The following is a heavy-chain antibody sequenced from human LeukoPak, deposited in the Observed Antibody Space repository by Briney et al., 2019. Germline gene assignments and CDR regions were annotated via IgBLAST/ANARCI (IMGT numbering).Heavy chain of an antibody. CDR1: GFTFSSYS. CDR3: ARVGSSGWYYFDY. CDR2: ISSSSSYI. J-gene: IGHJ4*02. V-gene: IGHV3-21*01. D-gene: IGHD6-19*01. Sequence: GGSLRLSCAASGFTFSSYSMNSVRQAPGKGLEWVSSISSSSSYIYYADSVKGRFTISRDNAKNSLYLQMNSLRAEDTAVYYCARVGSSGWYYFDYWGQGTLVTVSS.